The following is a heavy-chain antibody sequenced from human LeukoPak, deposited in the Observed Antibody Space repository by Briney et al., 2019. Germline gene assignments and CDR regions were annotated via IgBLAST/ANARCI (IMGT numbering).Heavy chain of an antibody. D-gene: IGHD3-10*01. V-gene: IGHV3-21*01. CDR3: ARAWFGELWARPLFDY. J-gene: IGHJ4*02. CDR2: ISSSSSYI. CDR1: GFTFSSYS. Sequence: GGSLRLSXAASGFTFSSYSMNWVCQAPGKGLEWVSSISSSSSYIYYADSVKGRFTISRDNAKNSLYLQMNSLRAEDTAVYYCARAWFGELWARPLFDYWGQGTLVTVSS.